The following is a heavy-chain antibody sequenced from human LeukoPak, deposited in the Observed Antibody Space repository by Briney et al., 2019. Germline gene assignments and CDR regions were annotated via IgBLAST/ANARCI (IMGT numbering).Heavy chain of an antibody. V-gene: IGHV4-34*01. CDR1: GGSFSGYY. D-gene: IGHD2-2*01. J-gene: IGHJ6*02. CDR2: INHSGST. CDR3: ASHGVVVVPAALGAADYYYYYGMDV. Sequence: PSETLSLTCAVYGGSFSGYYWSWIRQPPGKGLEWIGEINHSGSTNYNPSLKSRVTISVDTSKNQFSLKLSSVTAADTAVYYCASHGVVVVPAALGAADYYYYYGMDVWGQGTTVTVSS.